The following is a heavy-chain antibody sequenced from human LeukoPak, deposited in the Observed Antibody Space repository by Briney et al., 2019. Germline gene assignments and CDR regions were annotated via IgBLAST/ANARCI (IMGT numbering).Heavy chain of an antibody. CDR1: GGSISSYY. V-gene: IGHV4-59*08. D-gene: IGHD6-19*01. CDR2: IYYSGST. CDR3: ARLGYRQWLAPYYFDY. J-gene: IGHJ4*02. Sequence: PSETLSLTCAVSGGSISSYYWSWIRQPPGKGLEWIGYIYYSGSTNYNPSLKSRVTISVDTSKNQFSLKLSSVTAADTAVYYCARLGYRQWLAPYYFDYWGQGTLVTVPS.